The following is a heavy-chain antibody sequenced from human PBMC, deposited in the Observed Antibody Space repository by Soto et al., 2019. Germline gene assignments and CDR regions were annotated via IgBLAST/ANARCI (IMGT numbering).Heavy chain of an antibody. D-gene: IGHD6-13*01. CDR1: GFTFSNYA. V-gene: IGHV3-23*01. CDR3: AQDQGSSWYEIDY. Sequence: EVQLLESGGGLVQPGGSLRLSCAASGFTFSNYAVTWVRQAPGKGLEWVSTISGSGGSTYYADSVKGRFTISRDNSKNTLHLQMNSLRAEDTAVYYCAQDQGSSWYEIDYWGQGTLVTVSS. CDR2: ISGSGGST. J-gene: IGHJ4*02.